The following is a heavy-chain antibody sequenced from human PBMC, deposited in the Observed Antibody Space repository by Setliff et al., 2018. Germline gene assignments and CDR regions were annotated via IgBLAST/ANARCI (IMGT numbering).Heavy chain of an antibody. D-gene: IGHD3-22*01. CDR1: GGTFDNFA. J-gene: IGHJ4*02. CDR2: INNYSFKT. CDR3: ARINFYVSSGYYYAPDY. V-gene: IGHV1-18*01. Sequence: GASVKVSCKASGGTFDNFAITWVRQAPGQGLEWMGWINNYSFKTNYPQKFLGRVTVTTDTSTGTAYMELGSLTSDDTAIYYCARINFYVSSGYYYAPDYWGPGTLVTVSS.